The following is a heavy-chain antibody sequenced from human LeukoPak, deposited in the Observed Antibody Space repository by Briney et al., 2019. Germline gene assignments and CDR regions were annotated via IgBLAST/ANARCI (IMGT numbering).Heavy chain of an antibody. V-gene: IGHV4-59*01. J-gene: IGHJ5*02. CDR3: ARDQGGDNWFDP. D-gene: IGHD2-15*01. CDR1: GGSISSYY. CDR2: IYYSGST. Sequence: SETLSLTCTVYGGSISSYYWSWIRQPPGKGLEWIGYIYYSGSTNYNPSLKSRVTISVDTSKNQFSLKLSSVTAADTAVYYCARDQGGDNWFDPWGQGTLVTVSS.